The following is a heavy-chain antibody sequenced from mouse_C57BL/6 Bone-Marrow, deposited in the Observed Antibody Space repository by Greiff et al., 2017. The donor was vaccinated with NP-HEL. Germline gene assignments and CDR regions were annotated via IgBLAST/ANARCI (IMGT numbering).Heavy chain of an antibody. J-gene: IGHJ2*01. Sequence: QVQLKQPGAELVKPGASVKLSCKASGYTFTSYWMHWVKQRPGQGLEWIGMIHPNSGSTNYNEKFKSKATLAVDKSSSTAYMQLSSLTSEDSAVYYCARGSYYLDYWGQGTTLTVSS. CDR1: GYTFTSYW. CDR3: ARGSYYLDY. CDR2: IHPNSGST. V-gene: IGHV1-64*01.